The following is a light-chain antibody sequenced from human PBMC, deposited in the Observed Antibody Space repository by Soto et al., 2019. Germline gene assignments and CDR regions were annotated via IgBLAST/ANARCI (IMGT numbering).Light chain of an antibody. Sequence: EIVMTQSPATLSVSPGERATLSCRASQSVSSNLAWYQQKPGQAPRLLIYGASTRATGIPARFSGSGSGTEFTLTNSSLQSEDFAVYYCQQYHNWPPITFGQGTRLEIK. CDR2: GAS. J-gene: IGKJ5*01. CDR1: QSVSSN. CDR3: QQYHNWPPIT. V-gene: IGKV3-15*01.